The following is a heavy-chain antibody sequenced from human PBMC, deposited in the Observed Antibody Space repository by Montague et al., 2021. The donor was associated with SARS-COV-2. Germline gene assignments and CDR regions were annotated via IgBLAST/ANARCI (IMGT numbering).Heavy chain of an antibody. CDR3: ARGGGNSAAYYNYTMDV. CDR1: GGSISSYY. V-gene: IGHV4-59*01. Sequence: SETLSLTCTVSGGSISSYYWTWIRQPPGKGLGSICYIYHNGSTKYNPSLKSRVTISVDTSKNQFSLTLSTVSVADTAVYYCARGGGNSAAYYNYTMDVWGQGTTVTVSS. J-gene: IGHJ6*02. CDR2: IYHNGST. D-gene: IGHD4-23*01.